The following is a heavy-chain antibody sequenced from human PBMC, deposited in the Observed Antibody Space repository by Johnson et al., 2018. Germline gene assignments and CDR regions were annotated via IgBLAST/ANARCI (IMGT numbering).Heavy chain of an antibody. CDR3: VRGGTSNGVGSGLAV. D-gene: IGHD1/OR15-1a*01. Sequence: QVQLVESGGGVVQPGRSLRLSCAASGFTFSSYAMHWVRQAPGKGLEWVAVISYDGSNKYYADSVKGRFTISRDNSKNTLYLQMNSLRAEDTAIYYCVRGGTSNGVGSGLAVWGQGTTVTVSS. J-gene: IGHJ6*02. CDR1: GFTFSSYA. CDR2: ISYDGSNK. V-gene: IGHV3-30*04.